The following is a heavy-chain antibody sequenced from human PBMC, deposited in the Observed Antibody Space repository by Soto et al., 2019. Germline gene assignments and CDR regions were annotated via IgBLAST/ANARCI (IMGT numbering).Heavy chain of an antibody. CDR2: IDWDDDK. Sequence: SGPTLVNPTQTLTLTCTFSGFSLSTSGMCVSWIRQPPGKALEWLALIDWDDDKYYSTSLKTRLTISKDTSKNQVVLTMTNMDPVDTATYYCARSINMVRGVIIRDYYYYGMDVWGQGT. D-gene: IGHD3-10*01. J-gene: IGHJ6*02. V-gene: IGHV2-70*01. CDR1: GFSLSTSGMC. CDR3: ARSINMVRGVIIRDYYYYGMDV.